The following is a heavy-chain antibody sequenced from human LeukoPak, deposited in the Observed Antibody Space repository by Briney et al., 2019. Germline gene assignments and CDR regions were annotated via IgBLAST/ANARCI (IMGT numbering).Heavy chain of an antibody. CDR1: GYSFMSYS. J-gene: IGHJ4*02. CDR3: ARDRLGTYYYGSGSYYTLGVFDY. V-gene: IGHV1-46*01. D-gene: IGHD3-10*01. Sequence: GASVKVSCKASGYSFMSYSLHWVRQAPGQGLEWLGIINPSGGTTSYTQKFQGRVTMTRDTSTSTVYMELSSLRSEDTAVYYCARDRLGTYYYGSGSYYTLGVFDYWGQGTLVTVSS. CDR2: INPSGGTT.